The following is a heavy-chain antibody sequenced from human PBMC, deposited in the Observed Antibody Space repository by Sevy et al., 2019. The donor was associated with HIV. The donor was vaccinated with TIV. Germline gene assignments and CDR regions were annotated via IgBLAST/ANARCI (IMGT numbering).Heavy chain of an antibody. CDR1: GGSINNKAYY. CDR3: ARRLAAAGGGNEYFQP. D-gene: IGHD6-13*01. CDR2: MSYNGNS. Sequence: SETLSLTCTVSGGSINNKAYYWAWIRQPPGKGLEWIGSMSYNGNSYYNPSLNCRVTRSLDTSKNQFSLRLTFVTAADTAVYYCARRLAAAGGGNEYFQPWGQGTLVTVSS. J-gene: IGHJ1*01. V-gene: IGHV4-39*01.